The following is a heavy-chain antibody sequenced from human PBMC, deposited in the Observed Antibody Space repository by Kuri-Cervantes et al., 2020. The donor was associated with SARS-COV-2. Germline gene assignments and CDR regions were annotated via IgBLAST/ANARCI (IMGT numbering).Heavy chain of an antibody. Sequence: GGSMRLACAASGFTFSSYGMHWVRQAPGKGLEWVAFIRYDGSNKYYADSVKGRFTITRDNSKNTLYLEMNSLIAGDTAVYYCAKDRSSSWLWYFDLWGRGTLVTVSS. V-gene: IGHV3-30*02. D-gene: IGHD6-13*01. CDR3: AKDRSSSWLWYFDL. CDR1: GFTFSSYG. J-gene: IGHJ2*01. CDR2: IRYDGSNK.